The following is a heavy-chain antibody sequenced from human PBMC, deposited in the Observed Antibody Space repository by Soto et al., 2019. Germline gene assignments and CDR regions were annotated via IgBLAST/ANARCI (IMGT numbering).Heavy chain of an antibody. Sequence: EVRLLESGGGLVKPGGSLRLSCATSGLTFSNYVMSWVRQAPGGGLEWVSSMSGSSSTTYYADSVRGRFTISRDRSKNTLYLQMSSLRPEDTALYYCAKNQERELPRVIDFWGQGTLVTVSS. J-gene: IGHJ4*02. D-gene: IGHD1-7*01. CDR1: GLTFSNYV. CDR3: AKNQERELPRVIDF. CDR2: MSGSSSTT. V-gene: IGHV3-23*01.